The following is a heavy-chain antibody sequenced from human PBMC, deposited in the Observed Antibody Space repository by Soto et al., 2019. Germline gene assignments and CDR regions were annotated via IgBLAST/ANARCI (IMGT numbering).Heavy chain of an antibody. Sequence: GGSLRLSCAASGFTFSNAWMSWVRQAPGKGLEWVGRIKSKTDGGTTDYAAPVKGRFTISRDDSKNTLYLQMNSLKTEDTAVYYCTTGDGSPGLRYFDWLLFGAFDIWGQGTMVTVSS. CDR1: GFTFSNAW. V-gene: IGHV3-15*01. D-gene: IGHD3-9*01. CDR2: IKSKTDGGTT. CDR3: TTGDGSPGLRYFDWLLFGAFDI. J-gene: IGHJ3*02.